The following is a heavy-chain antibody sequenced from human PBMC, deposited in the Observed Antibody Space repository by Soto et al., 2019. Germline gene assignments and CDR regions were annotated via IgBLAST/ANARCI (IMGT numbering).Heavy chain of an antibody. CDR3: ARAYGSSWYPSYYYYGMDV. CDR1: GGTFSSYT. D-gene: IGHD6-13*01. CDR2: IIPILGIA. J-gene: IGHJ6*02. Sequence: QVQLVQSGAEVKKPGSSVKVSCKASGGTFSSYTIRWVRQAPGQGLEWMGRIIPILGIANYAQKFQGRVTITADKSTSTAYMELSSLRSEDSAVYYCARAYGSSWYPSYYYYGMDVWGQGTTVTVSS. V-gene: IGHV1-69*02.